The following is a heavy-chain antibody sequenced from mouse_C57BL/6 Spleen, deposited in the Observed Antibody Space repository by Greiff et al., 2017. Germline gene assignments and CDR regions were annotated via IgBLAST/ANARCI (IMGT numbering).Heavy chain of an antibody. CDR1: GYTFTSYW. Sequence: QVQLQQPGAELVMPGASVKLSCKASGYTFTSYWMHWVKQRPGQGLEWIGEIDPSDSYTNYNQKFKGKSTLTVDKSSSTAYMQLSSLTSEDSAVYYCARNRGFNFFDYWGQGTTLTVSS. CDR2: IDPSDSYT. D-gene: IGHD3-1*01. CDR3: ARNRGFNFFDY. J-gene: IGHJ2*01. V-gene: IGHV1-69*01.